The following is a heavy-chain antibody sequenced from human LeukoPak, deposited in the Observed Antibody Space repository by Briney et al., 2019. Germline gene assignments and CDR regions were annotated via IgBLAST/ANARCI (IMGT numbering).Heavy chain of an antibody. V-gene: IGHV4-34*01. J-gene: IGHJ1*01. CDR1: GGSFSGYY. CDR3: ARTGGGCGSTRCHEYFQY. Sequence: PSETLSLTCAVYGGSFSGYYWNWIRQPPGKGLEWIGSIYHSGSTYYNPSLKSRVTISVDTSKNQFSLKLNSVTAADTAVYYCARTGGGCGSTRCHEYFQYWGQGTPVTVSS. CDR2: IYHSGST. D-gene: IGHD2-2*01.